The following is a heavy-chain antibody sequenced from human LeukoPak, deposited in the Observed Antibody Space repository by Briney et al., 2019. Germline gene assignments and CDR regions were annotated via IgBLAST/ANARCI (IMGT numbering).Heavy chain of an antibody. Sequence: SETLSLTCAVYGGSFSGYYWSWIRQPSGRGLEWIGEINHSGSTNYNPSLKSRVTISVDTSKNQFSLKLSSVTAADTAVYYCARPPIGDGPTYEDYWGQGTLVTVSS. CDR2: INHSGST. D-gene: IGHD5-24*01. CDR3: ARPPIGDGPTYEDY. V-gene: IGHV4-34*01. CDR1: GGSFSGYY. J-gene: IGHJ4*02.